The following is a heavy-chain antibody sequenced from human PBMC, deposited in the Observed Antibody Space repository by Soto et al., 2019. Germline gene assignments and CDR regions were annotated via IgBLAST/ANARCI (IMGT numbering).Heavy chain of an antibody. V-gene: IGHV4-4*02. CDR3: AKSFMRYGDYEVRWFVP. D-gene: IGHD4-17*01. CDR1: GSSISNSNW. CDR2: IYHSGNT. J-gene: IGHJ5*02. Sequence: QVQLQESGPGLVKPSGTLSLTCAVYGSSISNSNWWSLGRRPPGKGLEWIGEIYHSGNTNYNPSLMNRVTISVDKFKNQFPLKLSFVTAADTAVYYCAKSFMRYGDYEVRWFVPWGQGTLVTVSA.